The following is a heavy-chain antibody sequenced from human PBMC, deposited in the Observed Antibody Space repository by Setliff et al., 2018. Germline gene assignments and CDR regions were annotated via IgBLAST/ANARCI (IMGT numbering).Heavy chain of an antibody. CDR1: GYSFGNYG. V-gene: IGHV1-18*01. CDR2: ISAYNINT. D-gene: IGHD4-17*01. Sequence: GASVKVSCKASGYSFGNYGMSWVRQAPGQGLEWMGWISAYNINTNYAQKLQGRVTMTTDTSTSTAYMELRSLRSDDTAVYYCARVGTVTTFDYWGQGTLVTVSS. J-gene: IGHJ4*02. CDR3: ARVGTVTTFDY.